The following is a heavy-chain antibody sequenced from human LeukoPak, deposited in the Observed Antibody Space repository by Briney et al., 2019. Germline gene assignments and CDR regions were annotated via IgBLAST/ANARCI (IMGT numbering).Heavy chain of an antibody. J-gene: IGHJ3*02. V-gene: IGHV4-59*01. CDR2: IYSSGST. D-gene: IGHD5-12*01. Sequence: SEPLSLTCTVSGGSISSYHWSWIRQPPGKGLQWIGFIYSSGSTNYNPSLKSRVTISLDTSKNQFSLRVSSVTSADTAVYYCARGNSGYDYAFDIWGQGTMVTVSS. CDR1: GGSISSYH. CDR3: ARGNSGYDYAFDI.